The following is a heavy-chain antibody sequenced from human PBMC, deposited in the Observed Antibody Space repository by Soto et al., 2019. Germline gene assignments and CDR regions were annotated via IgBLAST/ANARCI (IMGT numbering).Heavy chain of an antibody. Sequence: PSETLSLTCTVSGGSISSGDYYWSWIRQPPGKGLEWIGYIYYSGSTYYNPSLKSRVTISVDTSKNQFSLKLSSVTAADTAVYYCARDKESRITMVSKYYGMDVWGQGTTVTVSS. J-gene: IGHJ6*02. D-gene: IGHD3-10*01. CDR3: ARDKESRITMVSKYYGMDV. CDR2: IYYSGST. V-gene: IGHV4-30-4*01. CDR1: GGSISSGDYY.